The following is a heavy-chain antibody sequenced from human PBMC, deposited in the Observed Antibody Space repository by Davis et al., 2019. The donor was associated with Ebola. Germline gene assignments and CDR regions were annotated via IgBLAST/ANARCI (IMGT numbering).Heavy chain of an antibody. CDR1: GGSISSHY. J-gene: IGHJ4*02. D-gene: IGHD2-2*01. CDR3: ARDQVV. V-gene: IGHV4-59*11. CDR2: IYYSGST. Sequence: PSETLSLTCTVSGGSISSHYWSWIRQPPGKGLEWIGYIYYSGSTNYNPSLKSRVPISVDTSKNQFALKLSSVTAADTAVYYCARDQVVWGQGTLVTVSS.